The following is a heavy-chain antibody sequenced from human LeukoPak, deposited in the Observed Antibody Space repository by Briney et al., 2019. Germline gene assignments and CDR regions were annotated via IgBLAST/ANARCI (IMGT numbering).Heavy chain of an antibody. D-gene: IGHD3-9*01. Sequence: SETLSLTCAVYGGSFSGYYWSWIRQPPGKGLEWIGEINHSGSTNYNPSLKSRITISVDTSKTQFSLKLSSVTAADTAVYYRARDALRYSDHWYLDLWGRGTLVTVSS. CDR1: GGSFSGYY. V-gene: IGHV4-34*01. CDR3: ARDALRYSDHWYLDL. J-gene: IGHJ2*01. CDR2: INHSGST.